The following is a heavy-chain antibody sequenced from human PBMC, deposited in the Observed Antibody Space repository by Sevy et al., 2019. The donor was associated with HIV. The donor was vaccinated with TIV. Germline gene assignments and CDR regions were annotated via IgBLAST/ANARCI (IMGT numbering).Heavy chain of an antibody. V-gene: IGHV3-33*01. J-gene: IGHJ4*02. D-gene: IGHD1-26*01. CDR3: AGDWGLGATRSFDY. CDR1: GFTFSGYG. CDR2: IRYDGSEK. Sequence: GGSLRLSCAASGFTFSGYGMDWVRQAPGKGLEWVANIRYDGSEKEHAKSMKGRFTNSRDNSKNTLYLETNSLRAEDTVVYYCAGDWGLGATRSFDYWGQGTLATVSS.